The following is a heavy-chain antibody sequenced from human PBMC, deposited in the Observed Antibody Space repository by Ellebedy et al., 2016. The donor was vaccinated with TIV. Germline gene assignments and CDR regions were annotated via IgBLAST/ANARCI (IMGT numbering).Heavy chain of an antibody. D-gene: IGHD5-18*01. CDR2: IIPIVGIA. CDR3: ARQIGYTFGMTPYEN. J-gene: IGHJ4*02. CDR1: GGTFSSYA. V-gene: IGHV1-69*04. Sequence: AASVKVSCKTSGGTFSSYAISWVRQAPGQGLEWMGRIIPIVGIANYAQKFQGRVTITADKATSTVYMEVSSLTTEDTAVYHCARQIGYTFGMTPYENWGQGTLVTVAS.